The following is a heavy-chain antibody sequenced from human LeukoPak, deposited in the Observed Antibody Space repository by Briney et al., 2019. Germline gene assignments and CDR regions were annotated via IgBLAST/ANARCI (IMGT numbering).Heavy chain of an antibody. Sequence: SETLSLTCTVSGGSISISSYYWGWIRQPPGKGLEWIGSIHYSGSTYYNPSLKSRVSISVDTSKNQFSLKLSSVTAADTAVYYCARHPRWLQLGGFDYWGQGTLVTVSS. J-gene: IGHJ4*02. V-gene: IGHV4-39*01. CDR1: GGSISISSYY. D-gene: IGHD5-24*01. CDR2: IHYSGST. CDR3: ARHPRWLQLGGFDY.